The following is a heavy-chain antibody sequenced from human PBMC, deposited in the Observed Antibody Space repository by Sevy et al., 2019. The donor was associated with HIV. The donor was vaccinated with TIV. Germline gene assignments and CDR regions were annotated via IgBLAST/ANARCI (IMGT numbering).Heavy chain of an antibody. D-gene: IGHD3-10*01. CDR3: GREMISMVPGVPDAFDI. J-gene: IGHJ3*02. CDR2: INNDGSNT. V-gene: IGHV3-74*01. Sequence: GGSLRFSCAASGFTFGNYWMHWVRQAPGKGLVWISRINNDGSNTNYADSVKGRFTTSRDNAKNTLYLQMNSLRAEDTAVYYCGREMISMVPGVPDAFDIWGQGTMVTVSS. CDR1: GFTFGNYW.